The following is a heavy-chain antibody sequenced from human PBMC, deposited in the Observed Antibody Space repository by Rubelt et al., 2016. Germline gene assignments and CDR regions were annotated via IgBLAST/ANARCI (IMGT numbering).Heavy chain of an antibody. CDR2: IGGSDERT. V-gene: IGHV3-23*01. CDR1: GFTFRSYA. D-gene: IGHD3-3*01. Sequence: GGSLRLSCAASGFTFRSYAMNWVREAPGKGLEWVSAIGGSDERTYYADSVKGRFTISRDNAKNSLYLQMNSLRAEDTAVYYCVRSRTIFGVVIPYYFDYWGQGSLVTVSS. CDR3: VRSRTIFGVVIPYYFDY. J-gene: IGHJ4*02.